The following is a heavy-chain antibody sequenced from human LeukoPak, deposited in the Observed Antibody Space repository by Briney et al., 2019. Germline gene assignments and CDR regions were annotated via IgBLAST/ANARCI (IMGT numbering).Heavy chain of an antibody. V-gene: IGHV1-18*01. Sequence: ASVKVSCKASGHTFTSYGISWVRQAPGQGLEWMGWISAYNGNTNYAQKLQGRVTMTTDTSTSTAYMELRSLRSDDTAVYYCARDPVTSSSWYSNWFDPWGQGTLVTVSS. J-gene: IGHJ5*02. CDR2: ISAYNGNT. CDR3: ARDPVTSSSWYSNWFDP. D-gene: IGHD6-13*01. CDR1: GHTFTSYG.